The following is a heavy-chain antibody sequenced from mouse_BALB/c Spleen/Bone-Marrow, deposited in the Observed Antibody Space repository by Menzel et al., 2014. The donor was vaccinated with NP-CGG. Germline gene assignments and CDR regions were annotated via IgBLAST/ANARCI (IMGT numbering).Heavy chain of an antibody. CDR2: ILPGIGIT. CDR1: GYTFSSYW. D-gene: IGHD1-1*01. Sequence: QVQLQQSGTELMKPGASVMISCKATGYTFSSYWIEWVKQRPGHGLEWIGEILPGIGITNYNEKFKGKATFTADTSSNTAHMQLSSLTSEDSAVYYCARPYYYGSSHAWFAYWGQGTLVTVSA. J-gene: IGHJ3*01. V-gene: IGHV1-9*01. CDR3: ARPYYYGSSHAWFAY.